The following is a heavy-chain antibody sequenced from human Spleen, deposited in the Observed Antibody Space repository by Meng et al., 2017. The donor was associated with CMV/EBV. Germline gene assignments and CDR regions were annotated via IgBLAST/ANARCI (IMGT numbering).Heavy chain of an antibody. J-gene: IGHJ6*02. Sequence: GESLKISCAVSGINLSSYWMTWVRQAPGKGLEWVANIKQDESEKYYVDSVKGRFTISKDNAKNSLFLQMNSLRVEDTAVYYCAGGGYSSSLFWIDWGQGTTVTVS. V-gene: IGHV3-7*01. CDR1: GINLSSYW. CDR3: AGGGYSSSLFWID. CDR2: IKQDESEK. D-gene: IGHD3-3*01.